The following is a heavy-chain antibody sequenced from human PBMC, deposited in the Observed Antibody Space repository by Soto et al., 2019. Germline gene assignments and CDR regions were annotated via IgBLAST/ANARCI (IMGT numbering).Heavy chain of an antibody. V-gene: IGHV1-18*01. CDR2: ISAYNGNT. CDR3: ARVLDCAGDCYPYYFDY. Sequence: QVQLVQSGAEVKKPGASVKVSCKASGYTFTSYGISWVRQAPGQGLEWMGWISAYNGNTNYAQKLQGRVTMTTDTSXSXXYMELRSLRSDDTAVYYCARVLDCAGDCYPYYFDYWGQGTLVTVSS. J-gene: IGHJ4*02. CDR1: GYTFTSYG. D-gene: IGHD2-21*02.